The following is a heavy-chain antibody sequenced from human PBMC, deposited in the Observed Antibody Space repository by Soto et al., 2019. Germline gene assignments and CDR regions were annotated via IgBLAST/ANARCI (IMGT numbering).Heavy chain of an antibody. CDR1: GGSISSGGYY. Sequence: SETLSLTCTVSGGSISSGGYYWSWIRQHPGKGLEWIGYIYYSGSTYYNPSLKSRVTISVDTSKNQFSLKLSPVTAADTAVYYCARDRNDYGVLFDYWGQGTLVTVSS. J-gene: IGHJ4*02. CDR3: ARDRNDYGVLFDY. V-gene: IGHV4-31*03. CDR2: IYYSGST. D-gene: IGHD4-17*01.